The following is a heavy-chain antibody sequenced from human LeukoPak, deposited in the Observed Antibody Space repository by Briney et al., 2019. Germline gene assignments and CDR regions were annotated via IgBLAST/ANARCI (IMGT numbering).Heavy chain of an antibody. J-gene: IGHJ4*02. CDR3: ARERDGRFFDY. D-gene: IGHD5-24*01. CDR1: GLTFRSFW. CDR2: TNQDGSEK. V-gene: IGHV3-7*01. Sequence: GGSLRLSCAVSGLTFRSFWMSWVRQAPGKGLEWVANTNQDGSEKYFVDSVRGRFTISRDNSKNSLHLQMNTLRAEDTAVYYCARERDGRFFDYWGQGTLVTVSS.